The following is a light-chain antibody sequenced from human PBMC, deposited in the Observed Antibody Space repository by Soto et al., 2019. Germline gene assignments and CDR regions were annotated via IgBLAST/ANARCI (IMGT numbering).Light chain of an antibody. Sequence: IVMTQSPATLSVSPGERATLSCRASQSVSSNLAWYQQKPGQAPRVLIYGASIRATGIPDRFSGSGSGTEFTLTISSLQSEDSAVYYCQHYNNWPPKTFGQGTKVEIK. CDR3: QHYNNWPPKT. CDR2: GAS. V-gene: IGKV3-15*01. CDR1: QSVSSN. J-gene: IGKJ1*01.